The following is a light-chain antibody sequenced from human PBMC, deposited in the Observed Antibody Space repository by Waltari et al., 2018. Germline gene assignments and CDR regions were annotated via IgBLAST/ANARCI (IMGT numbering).Light chain of an antibody. Sequence: QSVLTQPPSASGTPGQRVTISCSGSSSNIGTNTVNWYQQFPGTAPKLLIPTNNQRPSGVPDRLSGSKSGTSGSLAISGLQSEDEADYYCAAWDDSLNGWVFGGGTELTVL. J-gene: IGLJ3*02. CDR1: SSNIGTNT. CDR2: TNN. CDR3: AAWDDSLNGWV. V-gene: IGLV1-44*01.